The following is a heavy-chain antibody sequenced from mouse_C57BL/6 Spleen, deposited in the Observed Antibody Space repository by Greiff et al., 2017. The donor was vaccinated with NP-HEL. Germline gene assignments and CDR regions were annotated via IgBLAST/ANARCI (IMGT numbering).Heavy chain of an antibody. D-gene: IGHD1-1*01. CDR3: ARPYYYQYYFDY. CDR2: ISSGSSTI. V-gene: IGHV5-17*01. CDR1: GFTFSDYG. Sequence: VQLKESGGGLVKPGGSLKLSCAASGFTFSDYGMHWVRQAPEKGLEWVAYISSGSSTIYYADTVKGRFTISRDNAKNTLFLQMTSLRSEDTAMYYCARPYYYQYYFDYWGQGTTLTVSS. J-gene: IGHJ2*01.